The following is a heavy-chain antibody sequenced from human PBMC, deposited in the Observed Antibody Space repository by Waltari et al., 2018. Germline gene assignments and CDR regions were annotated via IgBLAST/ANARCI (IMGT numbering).Heavy chain of an antibody. D-gene: IGHD3-9*01. CDR2: IHPVDGIT. Sequence: QVHLVQSGAEVKKPGASVKLSCETSGYNFTTYAIHWLRQAPGQSLEWMGWIHPVDGITKSAQKFRDRVTFTRDASATTAYMELSGLTSADTAVYYCAKSHFDVWTAYFDYWGQGTQVFVS. CDR3: AKSHFDVWTAYFDY. V-gene: IGHV1-3*01. CDR1: GYNFTTYA. J-gene: IGHJ4*02.